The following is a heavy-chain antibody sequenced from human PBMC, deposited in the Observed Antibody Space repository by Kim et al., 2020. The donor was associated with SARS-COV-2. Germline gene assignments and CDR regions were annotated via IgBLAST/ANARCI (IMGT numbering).Heavy chain of an antibody. J-gene: IGHJ5*01. CDR3: AGDFARRGLFYS. D-gene: IGHD3-10*01. V-gene: IGHV4-61*03. CDR1: GGSVNSATYY. Sequence: SETLSLTCSVSGGSVNSATYYWIWLRQPPGLELHWFVYIYYNTISNYNPTLRSPLTMSIYTSKNPFTLKLISVAAAAASFCYCAGDFARRGLFYSW. CDR2: IYYNTIS.